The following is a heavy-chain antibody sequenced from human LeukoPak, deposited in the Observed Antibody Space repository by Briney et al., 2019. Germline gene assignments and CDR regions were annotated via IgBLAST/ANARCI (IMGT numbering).Heavy chain of an antibody. CDR2: ISYDGSNK. Sequence: QTGGSLRLSCAASGFTFSSYGMHWVRQAPGKGLEWVAVISYDGSNKYYADSVKGRFTISRDNSKNTLYLQMNSLRAEDTAVYYCAKELVLPHFDYWVHGTLVTVSS. CDR1: GFTFSSYG. D-gene: IGHD6-6*01. V-gene: IGHV3-30*18. CDR3: AKELVLPHFDY. J-gene: IGHJ4*01.